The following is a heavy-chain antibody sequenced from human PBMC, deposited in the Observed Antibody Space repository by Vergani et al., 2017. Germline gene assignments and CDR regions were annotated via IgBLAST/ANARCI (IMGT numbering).Heavy chain of an antibody. Sequence: DVQLVQSGAEVKKPGTTVKISCKVSGYTFTDYHMHWVRQAPGKGLEWMGLIDPTDGETIYAEKFRGRITITADTTIDTSYMDLSSLRSEDTAVYFCATDRMMEVVKLHWGQGSRVTVSA. CDR3: ATDRMMEVVKLH. D-gene: IGHD3-22*01. CDR2: IDPTDGET. J-gene: IGHJ4*02. CDR1: GYTFTDYH. V-gene: IGHV1-69-2*01.